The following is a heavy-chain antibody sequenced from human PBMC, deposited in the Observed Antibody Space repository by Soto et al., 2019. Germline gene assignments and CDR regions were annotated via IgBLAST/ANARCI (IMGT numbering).Heavy chain of an antibody. CDR2: INPANGNT. J-gene: IGHJ4*02. CDR1: GYTFTAYA. D-gene: IGHD3-16*02. V-gene: IGHV1-3*05. CDR3: TRSAISPYGGLIGPFDY. Sequence: QVQLAQSGAEERKPGASVKVSCEATGYTFTAYAMHWVRQAPGQRLEWMGWINPANGNTKYSQKFQGRLTITSDTSANTVYMELNRLTSEDTAMYYWTRSAISPYGGLIGPFDYWGQGNLVTVSS.